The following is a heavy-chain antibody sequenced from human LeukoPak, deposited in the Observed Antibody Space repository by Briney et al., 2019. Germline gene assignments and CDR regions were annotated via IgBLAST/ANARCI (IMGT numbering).Heavy chain of an antibody. CDR3: ARDYDTTSDKGGFDS. CDR1: GGSISSSSYY. CDR2: IYYSGST. J-gene: IGHJ4*02. Sequence: SETLSLTCTVSGGSISSSSYYWGWIRQPPGKGLEWIGFIYYSGSTNYNPSLKSGVTISVDTSKNQFSLKLSSVTAADTAVYYCARDYDTTSDKGGFDSWGQGTLVTVSS. D-gene: IGHD1-1*01. V-gene: IGHV4-61*01.